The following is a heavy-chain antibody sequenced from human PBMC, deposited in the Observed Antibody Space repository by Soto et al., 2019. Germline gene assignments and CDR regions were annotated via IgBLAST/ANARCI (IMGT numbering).Heavy chain of an antibody. V-gene: IGHV3-23*01. D-gene: IGHD1-20*01. J-gene: IGHJ4*02. Sequence: GGSLRLSCAASGFIFSSYAMSWVRQAPGKGLEWVSAISGSGVSTYYSDSVKGWFTITRDKSTSTAYMELSSLRSEDTAVYYCAAGPNNLLAYWGQGTLVTVSS. CDR2: ISGSGVST. CDR1: GFIFSSYA. CDR3: AAGPNNLLAY.